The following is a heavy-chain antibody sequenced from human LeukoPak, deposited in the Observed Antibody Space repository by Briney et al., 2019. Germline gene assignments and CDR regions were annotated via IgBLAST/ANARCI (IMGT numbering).Heavy chain of an antibody. J-gene: IGHJ4*02. Sequence: GASVKVSCKASGYTFTRYGISWVRQAPGQGLEWMGWISANNGDTNSAQKVQGRVTMTTDTSTSTAYMELRSLRSDDTAVYYCARDFFHGHCAGLSCFLLDYWGQGSLVTVSS. V-gene: IGHV1-18*01. CDR2: ISANNGDT. CDR3: ARDFFHGHCAGLSCFLLDY. D-gene: IGHD2-15*01. CDR1: GYTFTRYG.